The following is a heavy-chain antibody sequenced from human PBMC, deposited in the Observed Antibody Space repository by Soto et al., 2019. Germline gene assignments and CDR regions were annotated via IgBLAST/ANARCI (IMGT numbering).Heavy chain of an antibody. CDR3: ARGPTGFDFWSGYYSY. J-gene: IGHJ4*02. Sequence: VQLVESGGGLVKPGGSLRLSCAASGFTFSSYGMHWVRQAPGKGLEWVAVIWYDGSNKYYADSVKGRFTISRDNSKNTLYLQMNSLRAEDTAVYYCARGPTGFDFWSGYYSYWGQGTLVTVSS. CDR2: IWYDGSNK. V-gene: IGHV3-33*01. CDR1: GFTFSSYG. D-gene: IGHD3-3*01.